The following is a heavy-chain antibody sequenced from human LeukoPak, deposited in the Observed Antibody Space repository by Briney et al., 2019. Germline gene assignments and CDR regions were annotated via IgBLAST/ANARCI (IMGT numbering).Heavy chain of an antibody. CDR1: GGSISSYY. Sequence: SETLSLTCTVSGGSISSYYWGWIRQPPGKGLEWIGSIYYSGSTYYNPSLKSRVTISVDTSKNQFSLKLSSVTAADTAVYYCAREDYGDYEFQHWGQGTLVTVSS. J-gene: IGHJ1*01. D-gene: IGHD4-17*01. CDR2: IYYSGST. V-gene: IGHV4-39*07. CDR3: AREDYGDYEFQH.